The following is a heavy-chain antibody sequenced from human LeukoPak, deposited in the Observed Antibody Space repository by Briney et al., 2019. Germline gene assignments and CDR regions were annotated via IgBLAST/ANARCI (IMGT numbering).Heavy chain of an antibody. CDR2: IYYSGST. Sequence: SETLSLTCTVSGGSISSYYWSWIRQPPGKGLEWIGYIYYSGSTNYNPSLKSRVTISVDTSKNQFSLKLSSVTAADTAVYYCASSAVYHYDSSGYVIFDYWGQGTLVTVSS. D-gene: IGHD3-22*01. V-gene: IGHV4-59*01. CDR1: GGSISSYY. CDR3: ASSAVYHYDSSGYVIFDY. J-gene: IGHJ4*02.